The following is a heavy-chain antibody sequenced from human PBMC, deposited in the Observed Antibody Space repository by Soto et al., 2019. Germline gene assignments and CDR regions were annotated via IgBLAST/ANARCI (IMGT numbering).Heavy chain of an antibody. CDR1: GGTFSKDA. J-gene: IGHJ4*02. Sequence: QVQLVQSGAEVKRPGSSVTVSCKASGGTFSKDAISWVRQAPGQGLEWMGGIILKFGTAKYAQNLQGRLTITADTSTGTVFMELSSLRSEDTAVYYCAPGYCSTTACHSRAGPLFGYWGQGTLVIVSS. CDR2: IILKFGTA. V-gene: IGHV1-69*06. D-gene: IGHD2-2*01. CDR3: APGYCSTTACHSRAGPLFGY.